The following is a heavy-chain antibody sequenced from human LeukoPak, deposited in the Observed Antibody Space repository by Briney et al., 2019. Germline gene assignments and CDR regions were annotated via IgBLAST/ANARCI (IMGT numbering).Heavy chain of an antibody. CDR1: GYTFTSYG. CDR2: ISAYNGNT. V-gene: IGHV1-18*01. D-gene: IGHD2-2*01. J-gene: IGHJ3*02. CDR3: ARGTPYCSSTSCYALTFDI. Sequence: CKASGYTFTSYGISWVRQAPGQGLEWMGWISAYNGNTNYAQKLQGRVTMTTDTSTSTAYMELRSLRSDDTAVYYCARGTPYCSSTSCYALTFDIWGQGTMVTVSS.